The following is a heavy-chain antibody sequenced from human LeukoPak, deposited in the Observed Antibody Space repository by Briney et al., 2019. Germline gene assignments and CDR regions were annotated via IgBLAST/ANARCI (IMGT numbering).Heavy chain of an antibody. Sequence: SETLSLTCAVYGGSFSGYYWSWIRQPPGKGLEWIGEINHSGSTNYNPSLKSRVTISVDTSKNQFSLKLSSLTAADTAVYFCARGWYFDWETTDAFDIWGQGTMVTVSS. CDR2: INHSGST. J-gene: IGHJ3*02. CDR3: ARGWYFDWETTDAFDI. CDR1: GGSFSGYY. D-gene: IGHD3-9*01. V-gene: IGHV4-34*01.